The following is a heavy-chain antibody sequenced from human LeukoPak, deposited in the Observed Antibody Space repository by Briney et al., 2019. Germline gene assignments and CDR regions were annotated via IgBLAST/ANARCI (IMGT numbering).Heavy chain of an antibody. V-gene: IGHV4-59*08. D-gene: IGHD2-2*01. Sequence: PSETLSLTCSVSGGSISSYYWSWIRQPPGQGLEWIGYISYTGSTNCNPSLKSRVTISVDTSKNQFSLKLSSVTAADTAVYYCARWNPGVVVPAAHFDYWGQGTLVTVSS. J-gene: IGHJ4*02. CDR1: GGSISSYY. CDR2: ISYTGST. CDR3: ARWNPGVVVPAAHFDY.